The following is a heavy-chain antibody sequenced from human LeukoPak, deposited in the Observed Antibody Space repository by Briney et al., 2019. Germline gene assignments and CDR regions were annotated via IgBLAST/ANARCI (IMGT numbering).Heavy chain of an antibody. CDR3: ARHTMVRGVIIGPVEY. Sequence: SETLSLTCTVSGGPISSYYGSWIRQPPGKGLEWIGYIYYSGRTNYNPSLKSRVHISVDTSNNQFSLKLSSVTAADTAVYYCARHTMVRGVIIGPVEYWGQGPLVTVSS. J-gene: IGHJ4*02. CDR2: IYYSGRT. D-gene: IGHD3-10*01. V-gene: IGHV4-59*08. CDR1: GGPISSYY.